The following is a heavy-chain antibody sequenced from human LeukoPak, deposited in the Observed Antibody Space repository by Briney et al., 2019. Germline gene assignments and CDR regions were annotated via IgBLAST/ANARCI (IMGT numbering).Heavy chain of an antibody. Sequence: PSQTLSLTCTVSGGPISRDDFYCSWIRQHPGKGLEWIGNIFHSGNTYYNPSLKSRVTISVDTSRRQFSLKLTSVTAADTALYYCARMHRAIKAFDIWGQGTMVTVSS. J-gene: IGHJ3*02. V-gene: IGHV4-31*03. D-gene: IGHD5-12*01. CDR1: GGPISRDDFY. CDR3: ARMHRAIKAFDI. CDR2: IFHSGNT.